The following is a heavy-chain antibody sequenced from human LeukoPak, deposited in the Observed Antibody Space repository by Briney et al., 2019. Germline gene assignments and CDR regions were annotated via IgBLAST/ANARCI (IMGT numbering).Heavy chain of an antibody. CDR1: GGSISSSSYY. Sequence: SETLSLTCTVSGGSISSSSYYWSWIRQPPGKGLEWIGYIYYSGSTNYNPSLKSRVTISVDTSKNQFSLKLSSVTAAGTAVYYCATTPVSTVTPRFDYWGQGTLVTVSS. J-gene: IGHJ4*02. D-gene: IGHD4-17*01. CDR3: ATTPVSTVTPRFDY. V-gene: IGHV4-61*01. CDR2: IYYSGST.